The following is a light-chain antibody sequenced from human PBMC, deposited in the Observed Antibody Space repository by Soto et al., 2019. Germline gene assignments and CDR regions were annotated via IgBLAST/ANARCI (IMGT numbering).Light chain of an antibody. CDR3: QHYHNWPMT. V-gene: IGKV3-15*01. Sequence: EIVMTQSPATPSLSPGEKAPLSCRASESVSSNLAWYQQKPGQAPRLLIYGSSTRATGIPARFSGSGSGTEFTLTISSLQSEDFAVYYCQHYHNWPMTFGQGTRLEIK. CDR1: ESVSSN. CDR2: GSS. J-gene: IGKJ5*01.